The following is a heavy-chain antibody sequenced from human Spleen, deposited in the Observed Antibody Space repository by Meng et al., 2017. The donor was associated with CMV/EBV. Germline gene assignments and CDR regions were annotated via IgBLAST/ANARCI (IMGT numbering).Heavy chain of an antibody. J-gene: IGHJ4*02. CDR1: GGAFSGYY. CDR2: INHSGST. CDR3: ARGGQWRIRWPTDY. D-gene: IGHD6-19*01. Sequence: QVALQQGGAGLLKPSETLSLTCAVYGGAFSGYYWSWIRQPPGKGLEWIGEINHSGSTNYNPSLKSRVTISVDTSKNQFSLKLSSVTAADTAVYYCARGGQWRIRWPTDYWGQGTLVTVSS. V-gene: IGHV4-34*01.